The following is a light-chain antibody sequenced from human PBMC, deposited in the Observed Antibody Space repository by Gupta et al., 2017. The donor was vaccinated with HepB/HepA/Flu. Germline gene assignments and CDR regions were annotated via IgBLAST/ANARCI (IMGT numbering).Light chain of an antibody. Sequence: DIQMTQSPSSLSASVGDRVTITCRSSQDINNHLAWYHQKPGGVPKLLIYTTSTLQSGVPSRFSGSRSGTDFTLTISSLQPEDVGAYYCQRYFSAPLIFGGGTKVDLK. CDR3: QRYFSAPLI. CDR2: TTS. J-gene: IGKJ4*01. CDR1: QDINNH. V-gene: IGKV1-27*01.